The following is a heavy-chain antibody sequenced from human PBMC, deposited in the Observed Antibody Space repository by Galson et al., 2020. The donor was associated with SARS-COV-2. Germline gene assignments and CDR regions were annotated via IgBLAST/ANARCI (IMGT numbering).Heavy chain of an antibody. D-gene: IGHD6-19*01. Sequence: SETLSLTCSVSGGSISSNYWSWFRQPPRKELEWIGHIYNGGRTNYNPSLKSRVTISGDTSKNQFSLKLTSVTAADTAVYFCARAVAGRSFDYWGQGTLVTVSS. CDR2: IYNGGRT. J-gene: IGHJ4*02. CDR3: ARAVAGRSFDY. CDR1: GGSISSNY. V-gene: IGHV4-59*01.